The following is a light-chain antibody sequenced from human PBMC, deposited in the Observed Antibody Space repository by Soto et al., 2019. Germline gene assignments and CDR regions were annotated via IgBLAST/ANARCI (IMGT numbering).Light chain of an antibody. CDR2: EVS. V-gene: IGLV2-23*02. CDR3: CSYAGSNTFV. Sequence: QSALTQPASASGSPGQSITISCTGTSSDVGNYNVVSWYQQHPGKAPKLMIYEVSKRPSGVSSHFSGSKSGNTASLTISGLQAEDEADYYCCSYAGSNTFVFGTGTKVTVL. J-gene: IGLJ1*01. CDR1: SSDVGNYNV.